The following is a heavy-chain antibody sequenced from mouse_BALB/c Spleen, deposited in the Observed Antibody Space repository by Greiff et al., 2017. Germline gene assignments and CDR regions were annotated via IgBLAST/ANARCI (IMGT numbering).Heavy chain of an antibody. CDR3: ARNDYRYDDWFAY. Sequence: VQRVESGPGLVQPSQSLSITCTVSGFSLTSYGVHWVRQSPGKGLEWLGVIWSGGSTDYNAAFISRLSISKDNSKSQVFFKMNSLQADDTAIYYCARNDYRYDDWFAYWGQGTLVTVSA. V-gene: IGHV2-4-1*01. CDR2: IWSGGST. J-gene: IGHJ3*01. D-gene: IGHD2-14*01. CDR1: GFSLTSYG.